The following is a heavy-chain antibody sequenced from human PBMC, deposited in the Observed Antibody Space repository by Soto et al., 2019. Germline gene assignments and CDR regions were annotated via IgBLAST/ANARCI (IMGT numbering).Heavy chain of an antibody. D-gene: IGHD3-16*02. CDR2: ISSSSSYI. V-gene: IGHV3-21*01. CDR3: ARTKLPGRVIGILDY. Sequence: EVQLVESGGGLVKPGGSLRLSCAASGFTFSSYSMNWVRQAPGKGLEWVSSISSSSSYIYYADSVKGRFTISRDNAKNSLYLQMNSRKAQDTAVYYCARTKLPGRVIGILDYWGPGTLVTVSS. CDR1: GFTFSSYS. J-gene: IGHJ4*01.